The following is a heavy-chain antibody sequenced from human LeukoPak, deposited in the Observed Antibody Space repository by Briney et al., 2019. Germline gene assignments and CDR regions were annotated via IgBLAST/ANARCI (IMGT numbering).Heavy chain of an antibody. D-gene: IGHD6-13*01. CDR2: XSGSGGST. CDR1: GFTFSSYA. J-gene: IGHJ4*02. V-gene: IGHV3-23*01. Sequence: GGSLRLSCAASGFTFSSYAMSWVRQAPGKGLEWVSAXSGSGGSTYFADSVKGRFTISRDNSKNTLFLQMNSLRAEDTAVYYCARGGYSSSWYHFDYWGQGTLVTVSS. CDR3: ARGGYSSSWYHFDY.